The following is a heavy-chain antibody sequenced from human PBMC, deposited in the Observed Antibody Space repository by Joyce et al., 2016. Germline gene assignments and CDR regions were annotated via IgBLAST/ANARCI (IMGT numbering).Heavy chain of an antibody. Sequence: VQLVQSGAEVKKPGASVRVSCKASGYTFTTYAIHWVGQAPGQRPEWLGWINADKGNTKYSQNFQGRLTITRDTSASTAYMDLGRLKPEDTAVYYCARGYCSATSCCAVPLDWGQGTLVAVSS. J-gene: IGHJ4*02. D-gene: IGHD2-15*01. CDR3: ARGYCSATSCCAVPLD. CDR1: GYTFTTYA. V-gene: IGHV1-3*01. CDR2: INADKGNT.